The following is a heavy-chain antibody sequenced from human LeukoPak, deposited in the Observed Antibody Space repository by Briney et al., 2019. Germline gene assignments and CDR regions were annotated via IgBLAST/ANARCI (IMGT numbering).Heavy chain of an antibody. V-gene: IGHV3-53*01. J-gene: IGHJ4*02. CDR3: ATSYYFGSGSYGYLDY. D-gene: IGHD3-10*01. Sequence: PGGSLRLSCAASGFTVSSKYMSWVRQTPGKGLQWVALIYSSGDTYTADSVKGRFTISRDNSENTLYLQMDSLRAEDTAVYYCATSYYFGSGSYGYLDYWGQGTVVTVSS. CDR2: IYSSGDT. CDR1: GFTVSSKY.